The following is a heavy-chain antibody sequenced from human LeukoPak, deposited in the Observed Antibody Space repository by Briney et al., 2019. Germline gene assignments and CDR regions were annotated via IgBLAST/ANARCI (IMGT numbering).Heavy chain of an antibody. J-gene: IGHJ4*02. V-gene: IGHV4-4*09. CDR1: GVSISSYY. Sequence: SETLSLTCTVSGVSISSYYWSWIRQPPGKGLEWIGSIYTTGDTRYNPSLRSRVTISVDTSKNQFSLKLSSVTAADTAVYYCARATPVGGVRFDYWGQGTLVTVSS. CDR2: IYTTGDT. CDR3: ARATPVGGVRFDY. D-gene: IGHD3-16*01.